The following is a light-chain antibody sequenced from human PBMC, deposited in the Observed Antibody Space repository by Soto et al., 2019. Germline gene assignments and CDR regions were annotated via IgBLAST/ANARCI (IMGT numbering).Light chain of an antibody. Sequence: QSVLTQPPSASGTPGQRVTISCSGSSSNIGSNNVNWYQQLPGTAPKLLIYSNNQRPSGVPDRFSGSKSGTSASLAISGLQSEDEADYYCAAWDDCLNGRVFGGGTKLTVL. V-gene: IGLV1-44*01. CDR2: SNN. CDR1: SSNIGSNN. J-gene: IGLJ3*02. CDR3: AAWDDCLNGRV.